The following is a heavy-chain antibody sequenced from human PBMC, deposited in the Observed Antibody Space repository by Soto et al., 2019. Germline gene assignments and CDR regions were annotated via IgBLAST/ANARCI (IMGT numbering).Heavy chain of an antibody. J-gene: IGHJ6*03. Sequence: ASVQVSCKASGYTFTSYDINWVRQGTGQGLEWMGRLNPNSGNTGYAHKFQGTATTTSNTSISTPYMELSSRRSDDTAVYYCARVSHYVPVVPAAIGNYYYYMDVWGKGTTVT. CDR3: ARVSHYVPVVPAAIGNYYYYMDV. V-gene: IGHV1-8*01. CDR2: LNPNSGNT. D-gene: IGHD2-2*01. CDR1: GYTFTSYD.